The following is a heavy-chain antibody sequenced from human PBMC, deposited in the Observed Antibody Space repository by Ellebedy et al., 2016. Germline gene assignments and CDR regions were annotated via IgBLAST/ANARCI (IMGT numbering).Heavy chain of an antibody. CDR2: INHSGNT. V-gene: IGHV4-34*01. Sequence: SETLSLTCAVSGGSFGDHYWSWIRQPPGKALEWIGEINHSGNTNYSPSLRSRVTISVETTKNQFSLRLNSVTAADTAVYYCATNYYDSLTGGYWYFDLWGRGTLVTVSS. CDR3: ATNYYDSLTGGYWYFDL. D-gene: IGHD3-22*01. CDR1: GGSFGDHY. J-gene: IGHJ2*01.